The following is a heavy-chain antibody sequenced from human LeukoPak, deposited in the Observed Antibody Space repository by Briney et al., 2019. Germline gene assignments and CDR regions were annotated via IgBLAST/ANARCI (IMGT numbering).Heavy chain of an antibody. CDR1: GFTFSNYW. Sequence: GGSLRLSCAASGFTFSNYWMTWVRQAPGKGLEWVANIKQDGSEENYVDSVKGRFTISRDNAKNSLYVQMNSLRAEDTAVYYCARESGGFCSSTNCRGSFDYWGQGTLVTVSS. CDR3: ARESGGFCSSTNCRGSFDY. D-gene: IGHD2-2*01. J-gene: IGHJ4*02. V-gene: IGHV3-7*01. CDR2: IKQDGSEE.